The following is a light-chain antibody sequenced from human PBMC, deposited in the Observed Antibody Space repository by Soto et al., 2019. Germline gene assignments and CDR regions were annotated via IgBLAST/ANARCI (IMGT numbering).Light chain of an antibody. CDR2: GNS. V-gene: IGLV1-40*01. J-gene: IGLJ2*01. CDR1: SSNIGAGYD. Sequence: QSVLTQPPSVSVAPGQRVTISCTGSSSNIGAGYDVHWYQQRPGTAPKLLIYGNSNRPSGVPDRFSGSKSGTSASLAITGLQAEDEADYYCQSYDSSLRGGVFGGGTTLTVL. CDR3: QSYDSSLRGGV.